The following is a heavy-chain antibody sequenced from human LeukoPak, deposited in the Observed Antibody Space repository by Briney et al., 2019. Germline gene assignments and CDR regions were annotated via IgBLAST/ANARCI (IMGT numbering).Heavy chain of an antibody. Sequence: GGSLRLSCAASGFTFSSYAMSWVRQAPGKGLEWVSRINSDGSSTNYADSVKGRFTISRDNAKNTLSLQMNSLRAEDTAVYYCARVPITLAGTKDAKYFQHWGQGTLVTVSS. CDR3: ARVPITLAGTKDAKYFQH. CDR2: INSDGSST. CDR1: GFTFSSYA. J-gene: IGHJ1*01. D-gene: IGHD6-19*01. V-gene: IGHV3-74*01.